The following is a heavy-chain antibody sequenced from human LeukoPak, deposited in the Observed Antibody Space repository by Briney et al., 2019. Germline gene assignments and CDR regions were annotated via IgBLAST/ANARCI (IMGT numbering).Heavy chain of an antibody. D-gene: IGHD5-18*01. V-gene: IGHV4-61*02. Sequence: KTSETLSLTCTVSGGSISTGSYYWTWIRQPAGKGLEWIGRIYTSGSTNYNPSLKSRVTISVDTSKNQFSLKLTSVTAADTAVYYCARGGYSYVALYTDVWGKGTTVTVSS. J-gene: IGHJ6*03. CDR3: ARGGYSYVALYTDV. CDR2: IYTSGST. CDR1: GGSISTGSYY.